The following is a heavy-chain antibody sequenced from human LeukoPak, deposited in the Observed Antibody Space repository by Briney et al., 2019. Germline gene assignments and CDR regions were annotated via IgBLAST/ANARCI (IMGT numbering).Heavy chain of an antibody. CDR1: GGSISSSNW. CDR3: ARTPITGTTAYFDN. V-gene: IGHV4-4*02. D-gene: IGHD1-20*01. J-gene: IGHJ4*02. CDR2: IYHSGST. Sequence: SETLSLTCAVSGGSISSSNWWSWVRQPPGKGLEWIGEIYHSGSTNYNPSLKSRVTISVDKSKNQFSLKLSSVTAADTAVYYCARTPITGTTAYFDNWGQGTLVTVSS.